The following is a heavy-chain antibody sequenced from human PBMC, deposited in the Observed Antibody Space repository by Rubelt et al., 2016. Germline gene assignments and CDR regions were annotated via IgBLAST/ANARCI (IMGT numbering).Heavy chain of an antibody. CDR3: AKDPPTYYDILTGYPSDDY. V-gene: IGHV3-30*02. D-gene: IGHD3-9*01. J-gene: IGHJ4*02. Sequence: DSVKGRFTISRDNSKNTLYLQMNSLRAEDTAVYYCAKDPPTYYDILTGYPSDDYWGQGTLVTVSS.